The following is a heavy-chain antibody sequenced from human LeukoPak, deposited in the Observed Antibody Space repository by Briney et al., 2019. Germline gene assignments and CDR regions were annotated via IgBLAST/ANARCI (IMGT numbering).Heavy chain of an antibody. CDR3: ASLPPDTAMDYGMDV. J-gene: IGHJ6*02. CDR1: GFTFSSYG. CDR2: IWYDGSNK. V-gene: IGHV3-33*01. Sequence: PGGSLRLSCAATGFTFSSYGMHWVRQAPGKGLEWVAVIWYDGSNKYYADSVKGRFTISKDNSKNTLYLQMNSLRAEDTAVYYCASLPPDTAMDYGMDVWGQGTTVTVSS. D-gene: IGHD5-18*01.